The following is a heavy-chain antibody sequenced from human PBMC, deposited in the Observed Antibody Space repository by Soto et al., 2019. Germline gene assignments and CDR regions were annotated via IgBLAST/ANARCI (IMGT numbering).Heavy chain of an antibody. D-gene: IGHD3-10*01. Sequence: QVPLVQSGSEVKKPGASVKVACKASGYTFTSYGISWVRQAPGQGLEWMGWISAYTGNPNYAQKLQGRVTMTTDTSTSTGYMELRSLRSDDTAVYSCAREFQVDKAGDSRAYWGQGAMVTVSS. CDR3: AREFQVDKAGDSRAY. J-gene: IGHJ4*02. CDR2: ISAYTGNP. V-gene: IGHV1-18*01. CDR1: GYTFTSYG.